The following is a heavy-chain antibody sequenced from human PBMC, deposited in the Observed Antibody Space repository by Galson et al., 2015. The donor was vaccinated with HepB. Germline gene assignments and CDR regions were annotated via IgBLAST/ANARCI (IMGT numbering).Heavy chain of an antibody. CDR1: GFTFSSYA. D-gene: IGHD3-16*02. CDR3: AKDRTFGGVIVRAHFDY. CDR2: ISGSGGST. V-gene: IGHV3-23*01. Sequence: SLRLSCAASGFTFSSYAMSWVRQAPGKGLEWVSAISGSGGSTYYADSVKGRFTISRDNSKNTLYLRMNSLRAEDTAVYYCAKDRTFGGVIVRAHFDYWGQGTLVTVSS. J-gene: IGHJ4*02.